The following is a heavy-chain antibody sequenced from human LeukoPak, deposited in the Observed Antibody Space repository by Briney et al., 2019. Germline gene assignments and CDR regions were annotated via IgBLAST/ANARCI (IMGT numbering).Heavy chain of an antibody. CDR2: IVVGSGNT. D-gene: IGHD2-15*01. J-gene: IGHJ6*02. Sequence: SVKVSCKASGFTFTSSAMQWVRQARGQRLEWIGWIVVGSGNTNYAQKFQERVTITRDMSARTVYMELSSLRSEDTAVYYCAATVDYCSGGSCNNHYYGMDVWGQGTTVTVSS. CDR1: GFTFTSSA. V-gene: IGHV1-58*02. CDR3: AATVDYCSGGSCNNHYYGMDV.